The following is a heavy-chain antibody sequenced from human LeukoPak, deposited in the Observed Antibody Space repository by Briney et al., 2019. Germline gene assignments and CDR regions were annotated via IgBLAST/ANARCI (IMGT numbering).Heavy chain of an antibody. D-gene: IGHD7-27*01. CDR3: VRGLSGVSSWYFDL. CDR2: LHSGGHT. Sequence: PGGSLRLSCAASGFTFSSYSMNWVRQAPGKGLVWISALHSGGHTFYADSVRGRFTISRDISKNTLYLQMNDLGAEDTALYYCVRGLSGVSSWYFDLWGRGTLVSVSS. CDR1: GFTFSSYS. V-gene: IGHV3-53*01. J-gene: IGHJ2*01.